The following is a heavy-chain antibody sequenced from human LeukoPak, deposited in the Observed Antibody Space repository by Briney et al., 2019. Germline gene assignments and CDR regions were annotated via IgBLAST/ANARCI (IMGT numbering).Heavy chain of an antibody. CDR2: INHSGST. Sequence: SETLSLTCAVYGGSFSGYYWSWIRQPPGRGLEWIGEINHSGSTNYNPSLKSRVTISVGTSKNQFSLKLSSVTAADTAVYYCARESGPREGFDYWGQGTLVTVSS. V-gene: IGHV4-34*01. J-gene: IGHJ4*02. CDR3: ARESGPREGFDY. CDR1: GGSFSGYY.